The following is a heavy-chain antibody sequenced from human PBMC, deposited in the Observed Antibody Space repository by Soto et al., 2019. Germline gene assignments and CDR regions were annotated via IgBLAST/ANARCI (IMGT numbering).Heavy chain of an antibody. CDR2: INSDGSST. Sequence: PGGSLRLSCAASGFTFSPYWMHWVRQAPGKGLVWVSRINSDGSSTNYADSVKGRYTISRDNAKNTMYLQMNSLRDEDTAVYYCARQRIYSSSWFDPWGQGTLVTVSS. J-gene: IGHJ5*02. CDR3: ARQRIYSSSWFDP. V-gene: IGHV3-74*01. CDR1: GFTFSPYW. D-gene: IGHD6-13*01.